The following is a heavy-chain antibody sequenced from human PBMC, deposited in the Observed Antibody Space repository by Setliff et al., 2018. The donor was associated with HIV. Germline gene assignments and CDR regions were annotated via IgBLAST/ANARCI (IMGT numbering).Heavy chain of an antibody. CDR2: INPSGGST. Sequence: ASVKVSCKASGYTFTSFYLHWVRQAPGQGLEWMGIINPSGGSTYYAQKFRGRVTMPWDASTSTVYMELSSLRSEDTAVYYCARAPYYDRSGYPGANDAFDIWGQGTMVTVSS. V-gene: IGHV1-46*01. D-gene: IGHD3-22*01. CDR1: GYTFTSFY. CDR3: ARAPYYDRSGYPGANDAFDI. J-gene: IGHJ3*02.